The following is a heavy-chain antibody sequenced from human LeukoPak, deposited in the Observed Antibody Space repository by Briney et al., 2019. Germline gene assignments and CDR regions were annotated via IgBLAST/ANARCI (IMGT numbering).Heavy chain of an antibody. Sequence: GESLKISCKGSGYRFNAYWIAWVRQMPGKGLEWMGIIYPDDSDTRYSPSFQGQVTISADKSVRTAYLQWSSLKASDTAMYYCAGPNITSYYDSRGYDAFDVWSQGTMVTVSS. V-gene: IGHV5-51*01. D-gene: IGHD3-22*01. CDR2: IYPDDSDT. CDR1: GYRFNAYW. J-gene: IGHJ3*01. CDR3: AGPNITSYYDSRGYDAFDV.